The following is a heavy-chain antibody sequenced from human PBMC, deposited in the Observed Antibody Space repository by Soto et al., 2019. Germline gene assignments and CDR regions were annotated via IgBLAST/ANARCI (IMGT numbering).Heavy chain of an antibody. CDR2: INPYNGNT. J-gene: IGHJ5*02. Sequence: QVQLVQSGADVKKPGASGKVSCKASGYTFTSYGISWVRQAPGQGLEWMGWINPYNGNTNYAQKLQGRVTLTTDTSTSTAYMELRSVRADDSAVYDCARGPVGGNGLAPWGQGTLVTVST. CDR3: ARGPVGGNGLAP. D-gene: IGHD1-26*01. V-gene: IGHV1-18*01. CDR1: GYTFTSYG.